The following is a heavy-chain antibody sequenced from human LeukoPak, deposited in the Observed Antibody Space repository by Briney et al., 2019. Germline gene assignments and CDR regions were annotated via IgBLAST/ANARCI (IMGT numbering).Heavy chain of an antibody. CDR2: IYSGGST. CDR3: ARELRYFDWLLKDYGMDV. Sequence: GGSLRLSCAASGFTVSSNYMSWVRQAPGKGLEWVSVIYSGGSTYYADSVKGRFTISRDNSKNTLYLQMNSLRAEDAAVYYCARELRYFDWLLKDYGMDVWGQGTLVTVSS. V-gene: IGHV3-53*01. J-gene: IGHJ6*02. D-gene: IGHD3-9*01. CDR1: GFTVSSNY.